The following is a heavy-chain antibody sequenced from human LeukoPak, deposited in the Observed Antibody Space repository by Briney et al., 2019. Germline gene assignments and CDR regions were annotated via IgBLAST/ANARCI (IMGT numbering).Heavy chain of an antibody. CDR2: ISDSGTTT. Sequence: PGGSLRLSCAASGFTFSSYEMNWVRQAPGKGLEWVSYISDSGTTTYYADSVTGRFTISRDNAKNSLYLQMNSLRAEDTAVYYCARFHHDNSDPSNWFDPWGQGTLVTVHS. J-gene: IGHJ5*02. V-gene: IGHV3-48*03. CDR3: ARFHHDNSDPSNWFDP. D-gene: IGHD3-22*01. CDR1: GFTFSSYE.